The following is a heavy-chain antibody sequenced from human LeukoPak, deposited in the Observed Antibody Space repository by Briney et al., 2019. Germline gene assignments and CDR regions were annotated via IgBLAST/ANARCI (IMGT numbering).Heavy chain of an antibody. CDR1: GGSISSYY. D-gene: IGHD4-17*01. CDR3: AREATVTTHAFDT. V-gene: IGHV4-59*01. Sequence: SETLSLTCTVSGGSISSYYWSWIRQPPGKGLEWIGYIYYSGSTNYNPSLKSRVTISVDTSKNQFSLKLSSVTAADTAVYYCAREATVTTHAFDTWGQGTMVTVSS. J-gene: IGHJ3*02. CDR2: IYYSGST.